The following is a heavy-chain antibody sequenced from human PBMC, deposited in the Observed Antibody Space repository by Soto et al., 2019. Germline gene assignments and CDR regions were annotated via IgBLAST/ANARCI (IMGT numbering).Heavy chain of an antibody. CDR1: GFAFGSYA. J-gene: IGHJ4*02. V-gene: IGHV3-23*01. CDR2: VTSGGTT. D-gene: IGHD3-3*01. Sequence: GGSLRLSCAASGFAFGSYAMNWVRQAPGKGLEWVSAVTSGGTTYYADSMGGRFTISRDNSKNTLYLQMNSLRAEDTAVYYCATELRYLVWFTRPDYWGQGTLVTVSS. CDR3: ATELRYLVWFTRPDY.